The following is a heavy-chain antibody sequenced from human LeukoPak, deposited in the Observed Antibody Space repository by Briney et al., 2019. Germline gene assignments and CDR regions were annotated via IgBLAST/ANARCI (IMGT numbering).Heavy chain of an antibody. CDR3: ARERLGYCSSTSCPGAFDI. CDR2: IYHSGST. CDR1: GGSISSGYYY. V-gene: IGHV4-30-2*01. Sequence: SQTLSLTCTVSGGSISSGYYYWSWIRQPPGKGLEWIGYIYHSGSTYYNPSLMSRVTISVDRSKNQFSLKLSSVTAADTAVYYCARERLGYCSSTSCPGAFDIWGQGTMVTVSS. J-gene: IGHJ3*02. D-gene: IGHD2-2*01.